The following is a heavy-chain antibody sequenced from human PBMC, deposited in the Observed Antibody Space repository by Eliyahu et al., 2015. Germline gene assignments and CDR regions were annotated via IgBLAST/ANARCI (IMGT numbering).Heavy chain of an antibody. CDR1: GGSFSGYY. D-gene: IGHD3-16*01. CDR2: INPSGST. Sequence: QVQLQQWGAGLLKPSETLSLTCAVYGGSFSGYYWSWIRQPPGKGLEWIGEINPSGSTNYNPSLKSRVTISVDTSKNQFSLKLSSVTAADTAVYYCARPPKPLRVWAYYGMDVWGQGTTVTVSS. CDR3: ARPPKPLRVWAYYGMDV. J-gene: IGHJ6*02. V-gene: IGHV4-34*01.